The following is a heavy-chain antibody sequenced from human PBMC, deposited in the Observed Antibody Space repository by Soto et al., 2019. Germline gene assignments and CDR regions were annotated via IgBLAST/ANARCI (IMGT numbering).Heavy chain of an antibody. D-gene: IGHD6-13*01. CDR1: GFTFSSYN. CDR3: ARDAGIALTGNYYGMDV. V-gene: IGHV3-48*01. Sequence: EVQLVESGGGLEQPGGSLRLSCAASGFTFSSYNMNWVRQSPGKGLEWVSYISSSGSIIYYADSVKGRITVSRDEAKNSLYLQMNSLRVEDTAVYYCARDAGIALTGNYYGMDVWGQGTTVTVSS. CDR2: ISSSGSII. J-gene: IGHJ6*02.